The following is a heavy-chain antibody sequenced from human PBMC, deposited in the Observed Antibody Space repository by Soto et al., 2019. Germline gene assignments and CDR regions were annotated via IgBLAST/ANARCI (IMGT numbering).Heavy chain of an antibody. Sequence: GGSLRLSCAASGFTFSSYAMSWVRQAPGKGLEWVSAISGGGNNRFYADSVKGRFTISRDNSRNTLYLHMHSLTAEDTAVHYCARSLFIAATDTEPFDSWGQGTLVTVSS. J-gene: IGHJ4*02. CDR3: ARSLFIAATDTEPFDS. CDR2: ISGGGNNR. V-gene: IGHV3-23*01. D-gene: IGHD6-13*01. CDR1: GFTFSSYA.